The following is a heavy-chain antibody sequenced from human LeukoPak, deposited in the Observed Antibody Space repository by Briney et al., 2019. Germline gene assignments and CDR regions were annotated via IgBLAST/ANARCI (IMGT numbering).Heavy chain of an antibody. Sequence: PGGSLRLSCAASGFTFSSYGMHWVRQAPGKGLEWVAVIWYDGSNKYYADSVKGRFTISRDNSKNTLYLQMNSLRAEDTAVYYCARRADYYGSLNYGMDVWGQGTTVTVSS. CDR1: GFTFSSYG. CDR2: IWYDGSNK. V-gene: IGHV3-33*01. CDR3: ARRADYYGSLNYGMDV. J-gene: IGHJ6*02. D-gene: IGHD3-10*01.